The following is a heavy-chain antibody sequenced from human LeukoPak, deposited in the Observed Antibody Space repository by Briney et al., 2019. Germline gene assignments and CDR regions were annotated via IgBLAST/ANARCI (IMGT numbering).Heavy chain of an antibody. CDR1: GFTFSSYA. CDR2: ISGSGGST. CDR3: ATTQTASAMVRGAISPPDRD. J-gene: IGHJ4*02. Sequence: GGSLRLSCAASGFTFSSYAMSWVRQAPGKGLEWVSAISGSGGSTYYADSVKGRFTISRDNSKNTLYLQMNSLRAEDTAVYYCATTQTASAMVRGAISPPDRDWGQGTLVTVSS. D-gene: IGHD3-10*01. V-gene: IGHV3-23*01.